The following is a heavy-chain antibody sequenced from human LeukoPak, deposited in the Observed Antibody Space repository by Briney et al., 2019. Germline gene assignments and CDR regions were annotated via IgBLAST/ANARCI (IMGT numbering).Heavy chain of an antibody. J-gene: IGHJ4*02. Sequence: GRSLRLSCAASGFTFNSYSMNWVRQAPGKGLEWVSSISSSSSYIYYADSVKGRFTISRDNAKNSLYLQMNSLRAEDTAVYYCARRPITMVRGVDYWGQGTLVTVSS. V-gene: IGHV3-21*01. CDR1: GFTFNSYS. CDR2: ISSSSSYI. D-gene: IGHD3-10*01. CDR3: ARRPITMVRGVDY.